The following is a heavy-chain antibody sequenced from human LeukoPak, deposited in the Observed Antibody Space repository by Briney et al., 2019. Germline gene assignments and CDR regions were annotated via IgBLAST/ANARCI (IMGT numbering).Heavy chain of an antibody. J-gene: IGHJ4*02. CDR2: ICPDGTVT. V-gene: IGHV3-74*01. CDR1: GFTFSTYC. D-gene: IGHD3-3*01. Sequence: PGGSLRLSCAASGFTFSTYCMHWVRQAPGKGPMWVSRICPDGTVTNYADSVKARFTISRDDAKNLLSLQMNSLRAEDTAVYYCARVGRFLEWLLSTQYYFDYWGQGTLVTVSS. CDR3: ARVGRFLEWLLSTQYYFDY.